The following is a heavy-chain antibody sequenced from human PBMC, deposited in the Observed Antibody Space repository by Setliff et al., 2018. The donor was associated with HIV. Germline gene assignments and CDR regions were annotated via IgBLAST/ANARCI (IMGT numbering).Heavy chain of an antibody. CDR2: IDYSGST. V-gene: IGHV4-59*12. CDR1: GGSINSYY. Sequence: PSETLSLTCTVSGGSINSYYWSWIRQPPGKGLEWIGNIDYSGSTNYKPSLKNRVTISVDMSKNQFSLKLSSVTAADTAVYYCARDPTERFGYYYYMDVWGKGTTVTVSS. D-gene: IGHD3-16*01. CDR3: ARDPTERFGYYYYMDV. J-gene: IGHJ6*03.